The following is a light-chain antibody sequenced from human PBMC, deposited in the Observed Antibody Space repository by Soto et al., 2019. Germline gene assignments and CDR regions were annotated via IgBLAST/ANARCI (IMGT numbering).Light chain of an antibody. CDR2: GAS. Sequence: EIVMTQSPATLSVSPGERATLSCRASQSVSSNLAWYQQKPGQAPMLLIYGASTRATGIPDRFSGSGSGTEFTLTISSLQSEDFAVYDCQQYNNWLTFGGGTKVEIK. J-gene: IGKJ4*01. CDR3: QQYNNWLT. V-gene: IGKV3-15*01. CDR1: QSVSSN.